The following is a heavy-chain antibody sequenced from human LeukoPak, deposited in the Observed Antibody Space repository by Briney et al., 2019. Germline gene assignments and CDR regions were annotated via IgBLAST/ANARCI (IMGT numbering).Heavy chain of an antibody. D-gene: IGHD3-16*01. Sequence: SETLSLTCVAYGGSFSGYYWSWIRQPPGKGLEWIGSVYYSGSIFSDTSHKSRVTISGDTSKNQFSLSLSSVTAADTAVYYCARLNPGYVTAPHDSWGQGMLVTVSS. CDR3: ARLNPGYVTAPHDS. V-gene: IGHV4-34*01. CDR1: GGSFSGYY. CDR2: VYYSGSI. J-gene: IGHJ5*01.